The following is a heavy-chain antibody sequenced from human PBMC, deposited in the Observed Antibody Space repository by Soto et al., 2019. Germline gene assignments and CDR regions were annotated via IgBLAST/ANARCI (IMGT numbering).Heavy chain of an antibody. J-gene: IGHJ6*02. Sequence: PSETLSLTCTVSGGSVSSGSYYWSWIRQPPGKGLEWIGYIYYSGSTNYNPSPKSRVTISVDTSKNQFSLKLSSVTAADTAVYYCARAPDTAMVQGDYYYYYGMDVWGQGTTVTVSS. V-gene: IGHV4-61*01. CDR3: ARAPDTAMVQGDYYYYYGMDV. D-gene: IGHD5-18*01. CDR1: GGSVSSGSYY. CDR2: IYYSGST.